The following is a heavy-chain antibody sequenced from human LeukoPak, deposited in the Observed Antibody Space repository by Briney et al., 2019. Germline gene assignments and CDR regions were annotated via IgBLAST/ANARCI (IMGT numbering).Heavy chain of an antibody. CDR1: GGSISSYY. D-gene: IGHD6-19*01. CDR2: VYDSGST. Sequence: PSETLSLTCSVSGGSISSYYWSWIRQPPGKGLEWIGYVYDSGSTKYNPSLESRVTISEDTSKNQFFLKLTSVTAADTAVYFCATSYTSGWAGAFDIWGHGTVVTFSS. CDR3: ATSYTSGWAGAFDI. V-gene: IGHV4-59*01. J-gene: IGHJ3*02.